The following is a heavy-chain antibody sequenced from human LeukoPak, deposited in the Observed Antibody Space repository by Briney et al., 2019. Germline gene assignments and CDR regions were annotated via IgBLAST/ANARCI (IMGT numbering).Heavy chain of an antibody. CDR3: ARGLLNYDFWSGYYKDNWFDP. D-gene: IGHD3-3*01. J-gene: IGHJ5*02. CDR1: GGSFSGYY. V-gene: IGHV4-34*01. Sequence: SETLSLTCAVYGGSFSGYYWSWIRQPPGKGLEWIGEINHSGSTNYNPSLKSRVTISVDTSKNQFSLKLSSVTAADTAVYYCARGLLNYDFWSGYYKDNWFDPWGQGTLVTVSS. CDR2: INHSGST.